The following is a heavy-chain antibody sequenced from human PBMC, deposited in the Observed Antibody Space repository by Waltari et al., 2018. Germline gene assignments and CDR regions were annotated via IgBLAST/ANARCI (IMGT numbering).Heavy chain of an antibody. CDR2: SRLFYGTA. CDR3: ARDGYNSFGPLPE. J-gene: IGHJ4*02. V-gene: IGHV1-69*08. D-gene: IGHD5-12*01. CDR1: DLTVSSYP. Sequence: VHLVQSGAEVAKPRCAGLLHGKSSDLTVSSYPISWMRPAPGQGLEWMGRSRLFYGTANYAQKFQGRVTITADKSTSTAYMELSSLISEDTAVYYCARDGYNSFGPLPEWGQGTLVTVSS.